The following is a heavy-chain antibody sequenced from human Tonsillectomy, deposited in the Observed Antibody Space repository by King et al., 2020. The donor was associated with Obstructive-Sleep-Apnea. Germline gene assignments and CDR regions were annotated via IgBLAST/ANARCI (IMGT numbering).Heavy chain of an antibody. Sequence: VQLVESGGGLVQPGGSLRLSCEDSGFIFSSHWISWVRQAPGKGLEWVASINEDGIEKYYVDSVKGRFTISRDNAKHFLYLQMNSLTGEDAAVYYCARDVSTGAFDYWGQGALVSVSS. J-gene: IGHJ4*02. CDR1: GFIFSSHW. CDR2: INEDGIEK. V-gene: IGHV3-7*01. D-gene: IGHD1-1*01. CDR3: ARDVSTGAFDY.